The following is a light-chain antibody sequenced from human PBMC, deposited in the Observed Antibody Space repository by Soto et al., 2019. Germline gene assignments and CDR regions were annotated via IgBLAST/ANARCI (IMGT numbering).Light chain of an antibody. V-gene: IGLV2-14*01. Sequence: QSALTQPASVSGSPGQSIAISCTGTSGDVGGYDYVSWYQQHPDKAPKLMIYVVTKRPSWVSNRFSGSKSGNTASLTISGLQPEDEADYYCSSHTSGSTRVFGSGTKVTVL. CDR3: SSHTSGSTRV. CDR1: SGDVGGYDY. J-gene: IGLJ1*01. CDR2: VVT.